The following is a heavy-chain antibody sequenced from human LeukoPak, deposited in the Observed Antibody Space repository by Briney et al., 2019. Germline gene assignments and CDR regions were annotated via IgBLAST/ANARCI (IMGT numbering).Heavy chain of an antibody. CDR1: GFTFSSYG. CDR3: ATGSSSPYYYYGMDV. Sequence: WGSLRLSCAASGFTFSSYGMHWVRQAPGKGLEWVAVISYDGSNKYYADSVKGRFTISRDNSKNTLYLQMNSLRAEDTAVYYCATGSSSPYYYYGMDVWGKGTTVTVSS. V-gene: IGHV3-30*03. CDR2: ISYDGSNK. J-gene: IGHJ6*04. D-gene: IGHD3-10*01.